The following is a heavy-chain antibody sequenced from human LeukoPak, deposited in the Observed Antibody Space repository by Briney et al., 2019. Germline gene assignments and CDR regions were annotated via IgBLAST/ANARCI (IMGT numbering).Heavy chain of an antibody. CDR2: IYYGGST. CDR1: GGSISSSSYY. Sequence: SETLSLTCTVSGGSISSSSYYWGWIRQPPGKGLEWIGSIYYGGSTYYNPSLKSRVTISVDTSKNQFSLKLSSVTAADTAVYYCARPRYSGYEFDYWGQGTLVTVSS. D-gene: IGHD5-12*01. V-gene: IGHV4-39*01. J-gene: IGHJ4*02. CDR3: ARPRYSGYEFDY.